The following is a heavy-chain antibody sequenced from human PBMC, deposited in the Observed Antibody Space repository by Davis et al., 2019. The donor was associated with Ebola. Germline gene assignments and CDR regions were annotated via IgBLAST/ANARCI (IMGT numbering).Heavy chain of an antibody. D-gene: IGHD1-26*01. Sequence: SVKVSCKASGYTFTSYDINWVRQAPGQGLEWMGGIIPIFGTANYAQKFQGRVTITADESTSTAYMELSSLRSEDTAVYYCARGVVGANWIYYGMDVWGQGTTVTVSS. CDR2: IIPIFGTA. V-gene: IGHV1-69*13. CDR3: ARGVVGANWIYYGMDV. J-gene: IGHJ6*02. CDR1: GYTFTSYD.